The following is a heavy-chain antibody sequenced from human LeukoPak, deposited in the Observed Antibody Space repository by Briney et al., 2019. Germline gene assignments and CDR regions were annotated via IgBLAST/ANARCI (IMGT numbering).Heavy chain of an antibody. J-gene: IGHJ3*02. CDR2: INPNSGGT. CDR1: GYTFTVYY. D-gene: IGHD1-26*01. Sequence: ALVKVSCKASGYTFTVYYMHWVRQAPGQGLEWMGWINPNSGGTNYAQKFQGRVTMTRDTSISTAYMELSRLRSDDTALYYCAREILVGDAFDIWGQGTMVTVSS. CDR3: AREILVGDAFDI. V-gene: IGHV1-2*02.